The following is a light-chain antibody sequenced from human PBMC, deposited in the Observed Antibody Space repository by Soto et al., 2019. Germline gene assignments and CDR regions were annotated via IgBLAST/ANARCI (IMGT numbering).Light chain of an antibody. V-gene: IGKV3-20*01. Sequence: EIVLTQSPATLSFSLGERATLSCRASQSIGSYLAWYQHKLGQPPRLLIYDASSRATGIPDRFSGSGSGTEFTLTISRLEPEDVAVYYCQLYGSSPPWMFGQGTKVDIK. J-gene: IGKJ1*01. CDR1: QSIGSY. CDR2: DAS. CDR3: QLYGSSPPWM.